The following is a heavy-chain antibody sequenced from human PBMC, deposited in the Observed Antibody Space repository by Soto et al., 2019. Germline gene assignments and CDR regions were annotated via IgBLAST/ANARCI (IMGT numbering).Heavy chain of an antibody. Sequence: EVQLLESGGGLVQPGGSLRLSCAASGFTFSSYAMSWVRQAPGKGLEWVSAISGSGGSTYYADSVKGRFTISRDNSKNTLYLQMNSLRADDTAVYYCAKDRGRYCSSTSCYGPWDYWGQGTLVTVSS. CDR3: AKDRGRYCSSTSCYGPWDY. CDR2: ISGSGGST. V-gene: IGHV3-23*01. D-gene: IGHD2-2*01. J-gene: IGHJ4*02. CDR1: GFTFSSYA.